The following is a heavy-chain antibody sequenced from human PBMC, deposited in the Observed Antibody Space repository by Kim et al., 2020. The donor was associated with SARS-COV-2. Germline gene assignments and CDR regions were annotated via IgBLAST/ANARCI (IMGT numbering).Heavy chain of an antibody. J-gene: IGHJ4*02. CDR3: ARPPGRGGDFDY. Sequence: GGSLRLSCAASGFTFSSYWMHWVRQAPGKGLVWVSNINSDGSTTNYADSVKGRFTISRDNAKNTLYLQMNSLRADDTAMYYCARPPGRGGDFDYWGQGTLVTVS. D-gene: IGHD2-21*01. CDR1: GFTFSSYW. CDR2: INSDGSTT. V-gene: IGHV3-74*01.